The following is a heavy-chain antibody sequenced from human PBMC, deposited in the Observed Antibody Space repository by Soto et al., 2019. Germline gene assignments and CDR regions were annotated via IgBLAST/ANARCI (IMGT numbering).Heavy chain of an antibody. CDR3: AKGASFYYDTSAYYGY. D-gene: IGHD3-22*01. CDR2: ISTSIDAT. V-gene: IGHV3-23*01. Sequence: GGSLRLSCAASGFAFSNYAMHWVRQAPGMGLEWVSSISTSIDATYYADSVKGRFTISRDDSKNTLFLQMNSLRAEDTAVYYCAKGASFYYDTSAYYGYWGQGTLVTVSS. CDR1: GFAFSNYA. J-gene: IGHJ4*02.